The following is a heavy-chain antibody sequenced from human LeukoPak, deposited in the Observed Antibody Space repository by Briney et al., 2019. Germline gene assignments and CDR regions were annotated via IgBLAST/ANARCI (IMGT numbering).Heavy chain of an antibody. V-gene: IGHV3-48*04. D-gene: IGHD6-13*01. Sequence: PGGSLRLSCTASGFTFGGYSMNWVRQAPGKGLEWVSYISSSSSIIYYADSVKGRFTISRDNAKNSLYLQMNSLRAEDTAVYYCARDLSSSWYGLDYWGQGTLVTVSS. CDR3: ARDLSSSWYGLDY. CDR1: GFTFGGYS. CDR2: ISSSSSII. J-gene: IGHJ4*02.